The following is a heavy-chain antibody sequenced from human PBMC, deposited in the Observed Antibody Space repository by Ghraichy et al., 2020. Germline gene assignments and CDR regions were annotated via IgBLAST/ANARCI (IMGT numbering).Heavy chain of an antibody. J-gene: IGHJ4*02. V-gene: IGHV1-18*01. CDR2: ISAYNGNT. CDR1: GYNFTSYA. CDR3: ARDATGFDY. D-gene: IGHD3-10*01. Sequence: ASVKVSCKASGYNFTSYAISWVRQAPGQGLECMGWISAYNGNTNYAQKLQGRVTMTTDISTSTAYMELRNLRSDDTAVYFCARDATGFDYWCQGTLVTVSS.